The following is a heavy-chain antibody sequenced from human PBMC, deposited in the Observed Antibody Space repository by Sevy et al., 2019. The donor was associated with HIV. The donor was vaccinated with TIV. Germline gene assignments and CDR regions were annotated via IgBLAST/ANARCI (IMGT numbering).Heavy chain of an antibody. Sequence: SETLSLTCAVYGGSFSGYYWSWIRQPPGKGLEWIGEINNSGSTNYNPSLKSRVSITLDTSKNQFSLKLSSVTAADTAVYYCARASVGDYVSYYYYGMDVWGQGTTVTVSS. J-gene: IGHJ6*02. V-gene: IGHV4-34*01. D-gene: IGHD4-17*01. CDR3: ARASVGDYVSYYYYGMDV. CDR2: INNSGST. CDR1: GGSFSGYY.